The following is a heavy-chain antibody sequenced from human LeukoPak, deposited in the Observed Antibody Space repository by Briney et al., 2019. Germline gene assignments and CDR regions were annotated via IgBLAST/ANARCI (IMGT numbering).Heavy chain of an antibody. D-gene: IGHD3-9*01. CDR1: GFIFRNYA. CDR3: AKWGDYDILTGYYVSDF. V-gene: IGHV3-23*01. J-gene: IGHJ4*02. CDR2: ITGSGDTT. Sequence: GGSLRLSCAAFGFIFRNYAMSWVRQAPGKGLEWVSAITGSGDTTYYADSVKGRFTISRDNSKNTLYVEMNTLRAEDTAVYYCAKWGDYDILTGYYVSDFWGQGTLVTVSS.